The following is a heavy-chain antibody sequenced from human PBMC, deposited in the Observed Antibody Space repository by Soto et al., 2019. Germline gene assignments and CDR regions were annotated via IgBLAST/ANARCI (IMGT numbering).Heavy chain of an antibody. CDR3: ARVPDR. D-gene: IGHD2-2*01. V-gene: IGHV4-30-2*01. CDR1: GGSISSGGYS. CDR2: IYHSGST. J-gene: IGHJ5*02. Sequence: SEPLSLTCAVSGGSISSGGYSWSCIRQPPGKGLEWIGYIYHSGSTYYNPSLKSRVTISVDRSKNQFSMKLSSVTAADTAVYYCARVPDRWGQGTLVTVSS.